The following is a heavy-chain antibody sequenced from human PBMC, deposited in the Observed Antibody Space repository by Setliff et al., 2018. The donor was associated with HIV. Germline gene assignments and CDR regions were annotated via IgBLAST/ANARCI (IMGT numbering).Heavy chain of an antibody. CDR3: ARLIHTGLLYFDF. J-gene: IGHJ4*02. V-gene: IGHV4-4*09. D-gene: IGHD2-8*02. CDR1: GDSIGTYS. CDR2: IFASGDT. Sequence: SETLSLTCAVSGDSIGTYSWHWIRQHPGKGLEWIGFIFASGDTKYNPSLQSRVSMSIDTSKNQFSLNLRSVTAADTAVYFCARLIHTGLLYFDFWGLGTLVTVSS.